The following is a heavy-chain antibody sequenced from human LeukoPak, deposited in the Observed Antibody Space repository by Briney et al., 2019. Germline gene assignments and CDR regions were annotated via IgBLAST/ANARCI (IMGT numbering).Heavy chain of an antibody. CDR1: GGPFSGFF. CDR2: INHSGTT. D-gene: IGHD3-10*01. Sequence: SETLSLTCADYGGPFSGFFWSWIRRPPGKGLEWIGEINHSGTTNYNPSLKSRVAISIDASKNQLSLKLTSVTAADTAVYYCARASSYNGAVRYNPSWFGPWGQGTLVTVSS. CDR3: ARASSYNGAVRYNPSWFGP. V-gene: IGHV4-34*01. J-gene: IGHJ5*02.